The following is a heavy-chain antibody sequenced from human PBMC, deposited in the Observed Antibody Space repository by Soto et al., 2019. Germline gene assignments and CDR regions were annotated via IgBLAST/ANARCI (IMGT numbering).Heavy chain of an antibody. J-gene: IGHJ6*02. CDR1: GFTFSSYG. CDR2: IWYDGSNK. V-gene: IGHV3-33*01. D-gene: IGHD2-2*01. CDR3: AREIVVVPAATWGMDV. Sequence: GGSLRLSCAASGFTFSSYGMHWVRQAPGKGLEWVAVIWYDGSNKYYADSVKGRFTISRDNSKNTLYLQMNSLRAEDTAVYYCAREIVVVPAATWGMDVWGQGTTVTVSS.